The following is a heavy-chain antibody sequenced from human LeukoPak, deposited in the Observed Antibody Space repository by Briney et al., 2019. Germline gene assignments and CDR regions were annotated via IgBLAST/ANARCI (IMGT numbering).Heavy chain of an antibody. CDR3: ARESCSSTNCYSWFDP. Sequence: ASVKVSCKASGYTFTGYYMHWVRQAPGQGLEWMGWIYPNGGGTNYEQNFQGRVTMTRHTSISTAYMELSRLRSDDTAVYYCARESCSSTNCYSWFDPWGQGTLVTVSS. V-gene: IGHV1-2*02. CDR1: GYTFTGYY. D-gene: IGHD2-2*01. CDR2: IYPNGGGT. J-gene: IGHJ5*02.